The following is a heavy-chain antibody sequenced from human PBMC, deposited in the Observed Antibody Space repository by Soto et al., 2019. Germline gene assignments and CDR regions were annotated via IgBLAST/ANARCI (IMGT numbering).Heavy chain of an antibody. Sequence: GGSLRLSCAASGFTFSSYGMHWVRQAPGKGLEWVAVISYDGSNKYYADSVKGRFTISRDNSKNTLYLQMNSLRAEDTAVYYCAKDFQRFGWINYFDYWGQGTLVTVSS. D-gene: IGHD3-10*01. J-gene: IGHJ4*02. V-gene: IGHV3-30*18. CDR2: ISYDGSNK. CDR3: AKDFQRFGWINYFDY. CDR1: GFTFSSYG.